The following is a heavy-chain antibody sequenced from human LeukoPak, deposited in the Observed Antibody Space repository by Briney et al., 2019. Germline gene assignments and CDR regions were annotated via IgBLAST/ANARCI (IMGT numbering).Heavy chain of an antibody. CDR3: SGVAADVYAFDM. CDR2: INPSGGST. CDR1: GYTFTSYY. Sequence: GASVKVSCKASGYTFTSYYIHWVRQAPGQGLEWVGIINPSGGSTSYAQKFQGRVTMTRDTSTSTVYMELSSLRSEDTAVYYCSGVAADVYAFDMWGQGTMVTVSS. D-gene: IGHD3-16*01. J-gene: IGHJ3*02. V-gene: IGHV1-46*01.